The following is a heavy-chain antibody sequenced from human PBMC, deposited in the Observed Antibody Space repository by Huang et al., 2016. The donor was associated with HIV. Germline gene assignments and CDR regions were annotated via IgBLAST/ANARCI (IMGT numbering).Heavy chain of an antibody. Sequence: EVQLLESGGGLVQPGGSLRLSCAASGFPFSSYAMSWVRQDPGKGLGWSSGISGSGGSTYAADCVKGRFTISRDNSKNTLYLQMNSLRAEDTAVYYCAKPPSISSKYFQHWGQGTLVTVSS. CDR1: GFPFSSYA. D-gene: IGHD3-3*02. J-gene: IGHJ1*01. CDR2: ISGSGGST. CDR3: AKPPSISSKYFQH. V-gene: IGHV3-23*01.